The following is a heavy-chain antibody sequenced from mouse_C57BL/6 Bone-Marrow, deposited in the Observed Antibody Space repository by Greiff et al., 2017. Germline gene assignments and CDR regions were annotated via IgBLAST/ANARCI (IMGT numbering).Heavy chain of an antibody. Sequence: QVQLQQPGAELVKPGASVKLSCKASGYTFTSYWMHWVKQRPGQGLEWIGMIHPNSGSTNYNEKFKRKATLTLDKSSCTAYMQRSSLTSEDSAVYYCVIYYYGAFDVWGTGTTVTVSS. CDR3: VIYYYGAFDV. CDR2: IHPNSGST. J-gene: IGHJ1*03. CDR1: GYTFTSYW. V-gene: IGHV1-64*01. D-gene: IGHD1-1*01.